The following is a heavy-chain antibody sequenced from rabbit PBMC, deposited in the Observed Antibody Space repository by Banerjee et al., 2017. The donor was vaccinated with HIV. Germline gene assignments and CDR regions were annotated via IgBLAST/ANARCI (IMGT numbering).Heavy chain of an antibody. CDR2: IYNGDGST. CDR1: GFDFSSNA. J-gene: IGHJ4*01. D-gene: IGHD2-1*01. V-gene: IGHV1S47*01. CDR3: ARDPHSYDDYGEGRFNL. Sequence: EESGGDLVQPEGSLTLTCKASGFDFSSNAMCWVRQAPGKGPEWIACIYNGDGSTYYASWVNGRFTISRSTSLNTVTLQMTSLTAADTATYFCARDPHSYDDYGEGRFNLWGQGTLVTVS.